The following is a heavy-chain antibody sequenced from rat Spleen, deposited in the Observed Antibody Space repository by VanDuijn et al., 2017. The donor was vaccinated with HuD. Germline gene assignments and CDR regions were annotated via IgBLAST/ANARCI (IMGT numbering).Heavy chain of an antibody. V-gene: IGHV2S30*01. CDR2: MRYDGDT. J-gene: IGHJ2*01. Sequence: QVQLKESGPGLVQPSQTLSLTCTVSGFSLTDHSVHWVRQPPGKGLEWMGRMRYDGDTYYNSTLKSRLSISRDTSKNQVFLEMNSLQTDDTGTYYCVQHEWYFDYWGQGVMVTVSS. CDR1: GFSLTDHS. CDR3: VQHEWYFDY.